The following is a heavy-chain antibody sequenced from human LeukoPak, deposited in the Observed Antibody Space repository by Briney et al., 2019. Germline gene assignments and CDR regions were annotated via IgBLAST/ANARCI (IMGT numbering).Heavy chain of an antibody. CDR2: IYYTGST. CDR3: ARRLGSAWYFDY. D-gene: IGHD6-25*01. CDR1: GDSISNSNYY. Sequence: SETLSLTCTVSGDSISNSNYYWGWFRQPPGKGLAWIGSIYYTGSTHYNPSLKSRVTISVDTSKDQFSLKLSSVTAADTAVFYCARRLGSAWYFDYWGQGTLVTVSS. V-gene: IGHV4-39*01. J-gene: IGHJ4*02.